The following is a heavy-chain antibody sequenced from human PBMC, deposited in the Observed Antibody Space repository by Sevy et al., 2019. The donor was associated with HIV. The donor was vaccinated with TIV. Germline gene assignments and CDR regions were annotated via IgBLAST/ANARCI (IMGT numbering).Heavy chain of an antibody. D-gene: IGHD4-17*01. CDR2: IYHTGNT. J-gene: IGHJ3*02. CDR3: SRDGGTLTTPGAFDI. V-gene: IGHV4-30-2*01. CDR1: GGSISSGIYS. Sequence: SETLSLTCAVSGGSISSGIYSWNWIRQPPGKGLEWIGSIYHTGNTYYNPSLKSRVTISVDTSKNQFSLEMNSVNAADTAIYYCSRDGGTLTTPGAFDIWGQGTMVTVSS.